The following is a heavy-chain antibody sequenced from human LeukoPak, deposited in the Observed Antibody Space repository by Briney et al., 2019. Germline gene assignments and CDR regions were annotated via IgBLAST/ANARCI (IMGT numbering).Heavy chain of an antibody. CDR3: AKGPRFLEWLLFDY. Sequence: GGSLRPSCAASGFTFSSYAMSWVRQAPGKGLEWVSAISGSGGSTYYADSVKGRFTISRDNSKNTLYLQMNSLRAEDTAVYYCAKGPRFLEWLLFDYWGQGTLVTVSS. J-gene: IGHJ4*02. CDR1: GFTFSSYA. CDR2: ISGSGGST. V-gene: IGHV3-23*01. D-gene: IGHD3-3*01.